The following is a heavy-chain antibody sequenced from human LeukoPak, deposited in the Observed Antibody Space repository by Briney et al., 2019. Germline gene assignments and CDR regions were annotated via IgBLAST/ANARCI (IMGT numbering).Heavy chain of an antibody. CDR2: INDSGGRT. Sequence: PGGSLRLSCAASGFTFSNYAMSWVRQAPGRGLEWVSGINDSGGRTFYADSVKGRFTISRDNSKNTLYLQMSSLAAEDTAVYFCAKDYPRSGVVVPDSFFDFWGRGTLVTVSS. CDR3: AKDYPRSGVVVPDSFFDF. CDR1: GFTFSNYA. D-gene: IGHD2-2*01. V-gene: IGHV3-23*01. J-gene: IGHJ4*02.